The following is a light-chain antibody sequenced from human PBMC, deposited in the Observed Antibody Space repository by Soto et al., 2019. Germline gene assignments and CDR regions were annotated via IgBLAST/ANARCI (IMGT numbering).Light chain of an antibody. CDR1: KLGDKY. J-gene: IGLJ2*01. CDR2: QDS. V-gene: IGLV3-1*01. CDR3: QAWDSSTGG. Sequence: ELTQPPSVSVSPGQTASITCSGDKLGDKYACWYQQKPGQSPVLVIYQDSKRPSGIPERFSGSNSGNTATLTISGTQAMDEADYYCQAWDSSTGGFGGGTKLTVL.